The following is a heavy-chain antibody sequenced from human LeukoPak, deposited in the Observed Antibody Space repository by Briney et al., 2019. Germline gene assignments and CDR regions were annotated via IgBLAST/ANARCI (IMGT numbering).Heavy chain of an antibody. CDR1: GFTFSSYG. V-gene: IGHV3-33*01. CDR2: IWYDGSNK. D-gene: IGHD4-17*01. Sequence: PGGSLRLSFAASGFTFSSYGMHWVRQAPGKGLEWVAVIWYDGSNKYYADSVKGRFTISRDNSKNTLYLQMNSLRAEDTAVYYCAREALRSPYYYGRDVWGQGTTVTVSS. J-gene: IGHJ6*02. CDR3: AREALRSPYYYGRDV.